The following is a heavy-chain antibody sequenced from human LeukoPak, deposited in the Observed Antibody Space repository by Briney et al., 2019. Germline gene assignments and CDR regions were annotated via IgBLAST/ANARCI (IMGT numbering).Heavy chain of an antibody. J-gene: IGHJ4*02. V-gene: IGHV3-23*01. D-gene: IGHD2-15*01. CDR2: FCGSVDTT. CDR1: GFTFTTYA. CDR3: AKASAGTCSGARCYYFDS. Sequence: GGSLRLSCAASGFTFTTYAMSWVRQTPGKGLEWVSTFCGSVDTTYHADSVKGRFTISRDNSKNTVYLQMNSLRAEDTAVYYCAKASAGTCSGARCYYFDSWGPGTTVTVSS.